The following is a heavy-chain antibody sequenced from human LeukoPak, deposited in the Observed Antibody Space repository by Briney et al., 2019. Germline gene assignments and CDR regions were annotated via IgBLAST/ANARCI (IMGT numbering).Heavy chain of an antibody. CDR3: AKFGSTSGRGFDP. CDR1: GFSISSDCY. V-gene: IGHV4-38-2*01. D-gene: IGHD2-2*01. Sequence: PSETLSLTCAVSGFSISSDCYWGWIRQPPGKGLEWIGTIYYSGATYYSPSLKSRVTISLDTSKNHFSLRLTSVTAADTAVYYCAKFGSTSGRGFDPWGQGTLVTVSS. J-gene: IGHJ5*02. CDR2: IYYSGAT.